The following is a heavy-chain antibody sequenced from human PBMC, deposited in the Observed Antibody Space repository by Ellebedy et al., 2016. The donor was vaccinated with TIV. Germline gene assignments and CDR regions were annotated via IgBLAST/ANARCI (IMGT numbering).Heavy chain of an antibody. V-gene: IGHV1-2*04. Sequence: ASVKVSXKASGGTFSSYAISRVRQAPGQGLEWMGWINPNSGGTNYAQKFQGWVTMTRDTSISTAYMELSRLRSDDTAVYYCARSRGAVVVPAAIPPVADYYYGMDVWGQGTTVTVSS. CDR1: GGTFSSYA. CDR2: INPNSGGT. J-gene: IGHJ6*02. D-gene: IGHD2-2*02. CDR3: ARSRGAVVVPAAIPPVADYYYGMDV.